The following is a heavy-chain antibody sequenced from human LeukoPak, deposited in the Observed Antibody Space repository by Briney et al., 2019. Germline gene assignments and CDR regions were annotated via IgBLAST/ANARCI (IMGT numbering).Heavy chain of an antibody. CDR2: ISSNGGST. J-gene: IGHJ4*02. CDR3: ARGGGYYDSSGYSWDY. CDR1: GFTFSSYA. D-gene: IGHD3-22*01. Sequence: AGGSLRLSCAASGFTFSSYAMHWVRQAPGKGLEYVSAISSNGGSTYYANSVKGRFTISRDNSKNTLYLQMGSLRAEDTAVYYCARGGGYYDSSGYSWDYWGQGTLVTVSS. V-gene: IGHV3-64*01.